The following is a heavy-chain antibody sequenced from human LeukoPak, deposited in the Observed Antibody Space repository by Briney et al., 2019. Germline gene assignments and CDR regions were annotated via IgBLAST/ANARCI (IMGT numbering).Heavy chain of an antibody. CDR1: GFTFSSYS. CDR2: ISSSSSTI. Sequence: GGSLRLPCAVSGFTFSSYSMNWVRQAPGKGLEWVSYISSSSSTIYYADSVKGRFTISRDNVKNSLYLQMNSLRAEDTAVYYCARVSGYEISIDYWGQGTLVTVSS. D-gene: IGHD5-12*01. V-gene: IGHV3-48*01. CDR3: ARVSGYEISIDY. J-gene: IGHJ4*02.